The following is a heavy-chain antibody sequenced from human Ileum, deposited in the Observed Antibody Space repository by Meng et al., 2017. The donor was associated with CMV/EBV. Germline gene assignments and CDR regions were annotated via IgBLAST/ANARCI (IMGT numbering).Heavy chain of an antibody. CDR2: VSYDGTNT. D-gene: IGHD1-14*01. Sequence: GESLKISCAASGFDFSSHAMHWVRQAPGKGLERMAVVSYDGTNTYHADSILGRFTVSRDNNKNTVSLQMKRVKTEDSGFYYCVRNHLSVARDFYFDHWGQGAQVTVSS. CDR1: GFDFSSHA. CDR3: VRNHLSVARDFYFDH. J-gene: IGHJ4*02. V-gene: IGHV3-30*04.